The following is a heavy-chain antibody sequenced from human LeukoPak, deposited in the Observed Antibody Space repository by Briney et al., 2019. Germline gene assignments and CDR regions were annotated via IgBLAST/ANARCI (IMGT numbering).Heavy chain of an antibody. J-gene: IGHJ3*02. V-gene: IGHV3-64*01. Sequence: GGSLRLSCAASGFTFSSYAMHWVRQAPGKGLEYVSAISSNGGSTYYANSVKGRFTISRDNSKNTLYLQMGSLRAEDMAVYYCARDPAYCGGDCYSEAVAFDIWGQGTMVTVSS. D-gene: IGHD2-21*02. CDR3: ARDPAYCGGDCYSEAVAFDI. CDR2: ISSNGGST. CDR1: GFTFSSYA.